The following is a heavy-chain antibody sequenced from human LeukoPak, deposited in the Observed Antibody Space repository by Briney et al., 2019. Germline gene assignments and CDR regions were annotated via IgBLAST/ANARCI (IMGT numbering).Heavy chain of an antibody. CDR1: GYSFTSYW. J-gene: IGHJ4*02. CDR2: IYPGDSDT. Sequence: GESLKISCKGSGYSFTSYWIGWVRQMPGKGREWMGIIYPGDSDTRYSPSFQGQVTISADKSISTAYLQWSSLKASDTAMYYCARLRFLEWLLEPFDYWGQGTLVTVSS. D-gene: IGHD3-3*01. CDR3: ARLRFLEWLLEPFDY. V-gene: IGHV5-51*01.